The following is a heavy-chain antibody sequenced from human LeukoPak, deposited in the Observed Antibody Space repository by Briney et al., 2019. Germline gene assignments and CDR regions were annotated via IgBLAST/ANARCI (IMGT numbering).Heavy chain of an antibody. CDR3: ARLGVLGDGYTFYYYYYMDV. CDR2: IYYSGST. V-gene: IGHV4-59*01. D-gene: IGHD5-24*01. CDR1: GGSISSYY. Sequence: KASETLSLTCTVSGGSISSYYWSWIRQPPGKGLEWIGYIYYSGSTNYNPSLKSRVTISVDTSKNQFSLKLSSVTAADTAVYYCARLGVLGDGYTFYYYYYMDVWGKGTTVTISS. J-gene: IGHJ6*03.